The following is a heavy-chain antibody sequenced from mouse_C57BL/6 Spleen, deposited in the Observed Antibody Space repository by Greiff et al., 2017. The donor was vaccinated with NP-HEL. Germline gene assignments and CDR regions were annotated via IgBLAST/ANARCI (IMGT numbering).Heavy chain of an antibody. CDR2: IDPSDSYT. CDR3: ASRGNYYDSSCFDY. V-gene: IGHV1-59*01. CDR1: GYTFTSYW. Sequence: VQLQQSGAELVRPGTSVKLSCKASGYTFTSYWMHWVKQRPGQGLEWIGVIDPSDSYTNYNQKFKGKATLTVDTSSSTAYMQLSSLTSEDSAVYYCASRGNYYDSSCFDYWGQGTTLTVSS. D-gene: IGHD1-1*01. J-gene: IGHJ2*01.